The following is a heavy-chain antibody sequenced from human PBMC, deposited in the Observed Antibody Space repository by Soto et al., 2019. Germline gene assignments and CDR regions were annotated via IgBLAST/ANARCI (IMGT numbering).Heavy chain of an antibody. CDR1: GGSMSSYY. V-gene: IGHV4-59*13. J-gene: IGHJ4*02. Sequence: QVQLQESGPGLVKPSETLSLTCTVSGGSMSSYYWSWIRQSPGKGLEWIGYIYYSGSTNYNPSLKSRVAISLDTSKNQFSLMLSSVTAADTAVYYCARGEWLATIKPDFAYWGQGTLVTVSS. CDR2: IYYSGST. CDR3: ARGEWLATIKPDFAY. D-gene: IGHD5-12*01.